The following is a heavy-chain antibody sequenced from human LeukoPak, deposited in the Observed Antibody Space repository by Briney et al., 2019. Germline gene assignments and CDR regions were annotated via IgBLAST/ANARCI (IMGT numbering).Heavy chain of an antibody. CDR1: GGTFSSYA. J-gene: IGHJ5*02. Sequence: WASVTVSCKASGGTFSSYAISWVRQAPGQGLEWMGGIIPIFGTANYAQKFQGRVTITTDESTSTAYMELSSLRSEDTAVYYCARDNYAGANWFDPWGQGTLVTVSS. CDR3: ARDNYAGANWFDP. V-gene: IGHV1-69*05. D-gene: IGHD1-7*01. CDR2: IIPIFGTA.